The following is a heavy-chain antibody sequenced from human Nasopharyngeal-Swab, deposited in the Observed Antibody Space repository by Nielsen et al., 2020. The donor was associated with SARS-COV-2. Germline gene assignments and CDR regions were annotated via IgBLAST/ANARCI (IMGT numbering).Heavy chain of an antibody. CDR1: GGSISSSSSY. D-gene: IGHD6-13*01. CDR2: IYYSGST. J-gene: IGHJ4*02. CDR3: ARGRRGSSWYFFYFDY. Sequence: SETLSLTCSVSGGSISSSSSYWGWIRQPPGRGLEWIGSIYYSGSTYSTPSLQSRVTISVDTSKNQFSLKLSSVTAADTAVYYCARGRRGSSWYFFYFDYWGQGTLVTVSS. V-gene: IGHV4-39*01.